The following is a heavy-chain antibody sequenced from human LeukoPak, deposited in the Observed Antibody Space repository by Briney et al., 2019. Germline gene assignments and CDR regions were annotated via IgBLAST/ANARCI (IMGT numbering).Heavy chain of an antibody. CDR1: GYSFTSYW. CDR2: IYPGDSDT. CDR3: ARHPETTSSGWYYFDY. J-gene: IGHJ4*02. Sequence: GESLKISYKGSGYSFTSYWIGWVRQMPGKGLEWMGIIYPGDSDTRYSPSFQGQVTISADKSISTAYLQWSSLKASDTAMYYCARHPETTSSGWYYFDYWGQGTLVTVSS. D-gene: IGHD6-19*01. V-gene: IGHV5-51*01.